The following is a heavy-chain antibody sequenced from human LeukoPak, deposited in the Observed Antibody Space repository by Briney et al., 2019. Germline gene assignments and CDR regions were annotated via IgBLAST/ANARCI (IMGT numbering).Heavy chain of an antibody. J-gene: IGHJ4*02. CDR3: VKAILFGSVSYYAD. V-gene: IGHV3-64D*09. Sequence: HPGGSLRLSCSASGFTFSNFPMHWIRQAPVKGLEYVSVVSSDGGSTYYADSVRGRFTISRDNSKNTLSLQMGSLRAEDTAVYYCVKAILFGSVSYYADWGQGTLVTVSS. D-gene: IGHD3-22*01. CDR2: VSSDGGST. CDR1: GFTFSNFP.